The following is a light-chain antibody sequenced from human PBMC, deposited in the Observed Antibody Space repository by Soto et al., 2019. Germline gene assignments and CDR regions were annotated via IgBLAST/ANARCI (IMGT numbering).Light chain of an antibody. J-gene: IGKJ5*01. CDR2: RAS. CDR3: QQYSNWPPFT. V-gene: IGKV3-15*01. Sequence: EIVLTQSPGTLSLSPGERATLSCMASQSVSSSYLAWYQQKPGQAPRLLIYRASTRATGTPARFSGSGSGTEFTLTISSLQSADSAVYYCQQYSNWPPFTFGQGTRLEIK. CDR1: QSVSSSY.